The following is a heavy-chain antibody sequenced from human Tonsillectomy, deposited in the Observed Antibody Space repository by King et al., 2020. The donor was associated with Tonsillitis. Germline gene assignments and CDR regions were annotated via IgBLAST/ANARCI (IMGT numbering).Heavy chain of an antibody. V-gene: IGHV4-38-2*02. CDR2: IYHSGST. J-gene: IGHJ4*02. CDR1: GYSISSGYY. D-gene: IGHD6-13*01. Sequence: QLQESGPGLVKPSETLSLTCTVSGYSISSGYYWGWIRQPPGKGLERIGSIYHSGSTYYNPSLKSRVIISVDTSKNQFSLKLSSVTAADTAVYYCARVYSTSWYYFDYWGQGTLVTVSS. CDR3: ARVYSTSWYYFDY.